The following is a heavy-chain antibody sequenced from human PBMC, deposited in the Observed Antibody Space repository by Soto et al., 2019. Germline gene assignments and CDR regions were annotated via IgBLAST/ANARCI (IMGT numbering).Heavy chain of an antibody. J-gene: IGHJ6*02. CDR1: GGSISSGGYY. CDR3: ARERVVPAASLSGMDV. CDR2: IYYSGST. Sequence: SETLSLTCTVSGGSISSGGYYRSWIRQHPGKGLEWIGYIYYSGSTYYNPSLKSRVTISVDTSKNQFSLKLSSVTAADTAVYYCARERVVPAASLSGMDVWGQGTTVTVSS. D-gene: IGHD2-2*01. V-gene: IGHV4-31*03.